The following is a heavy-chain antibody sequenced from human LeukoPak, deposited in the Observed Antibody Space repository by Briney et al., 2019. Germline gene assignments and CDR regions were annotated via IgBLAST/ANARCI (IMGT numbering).Heavy chain of an antibody. CDR2: IYYSGST. V-gene: IGHV4-59*01. CDR1: GGSISSYY. D-gene: IGHD3-10*01. Sequence: SETLSLTCTVSGGSISSYYWSWIRQPPGKGLEWIGYIYYSGSTNYNPSLKSRVTISVDTSKNQFSLKLSSVTAADTAAYYCARGVGYYGSGSYYYYYYMDVWGKGTTVTVSS. J-gene: IGHJ6*03. CDR3: ARGVGYYGSGSYYYYYYMDV.